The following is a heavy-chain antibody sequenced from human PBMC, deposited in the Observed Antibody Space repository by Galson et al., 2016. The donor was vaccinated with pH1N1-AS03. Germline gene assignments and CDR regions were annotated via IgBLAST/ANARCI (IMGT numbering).Heavy chain of an antibody. CDR2: ISSSGTAA. CDR1: GFTFSDYY. V-gene: IGHV3-11*04. Sequence: SLRLSCAASGFTFSDYYMAWIRQVPGKGLEWISHISSSGTAAFYADSLKGRFIISRDNTKNSLFLQINTLRADDTAVYYCLRASDYWGQGTLIIVS. J-gene: IGHJ4*02. CDR3: LRASDY.